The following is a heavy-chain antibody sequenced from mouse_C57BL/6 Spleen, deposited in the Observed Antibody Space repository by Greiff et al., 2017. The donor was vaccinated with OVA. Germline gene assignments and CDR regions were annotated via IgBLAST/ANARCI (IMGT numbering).Heavy chain of an antibody. CDR3: ARDSSYWYFDV. V-gene: IGHV1-82*01. D-gene: IGHD1-1*01. Sequence: QVQLKQSGPELVKPGASVKISCKASGYAFSSSWMNWVKQRPGKGLEWIGRIYPGDGDTNYNGKFKGKATLTADKSSSTAYMQLSSLTSEDSAVYFCARDSSYWYFDVWGTGTTVTVSS. CDR2: IYPGDGDT. J-gene: IGHJ1*03. CDR1: GYAFSSSW.